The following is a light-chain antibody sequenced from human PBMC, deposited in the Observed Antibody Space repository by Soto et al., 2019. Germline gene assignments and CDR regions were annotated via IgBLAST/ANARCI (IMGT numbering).Light chain of an antibody. CDR3: QQYYITPPT. J-gene: IGKJ2*01. Sequence: DIVMTQSPDSLAVSLGERATINCKSSQSVLYSSNNKNYLAWYQQKPGQPPKLLIYWASTRESGVPDRFSGSGSGTDFTLTISSLQAEDVAVYHCQQYYITPPTFGQGTKLESK. V-gene: IGKV4-1*01. CDR2: WAS. CDR1: QSVLYSSNNKNY.